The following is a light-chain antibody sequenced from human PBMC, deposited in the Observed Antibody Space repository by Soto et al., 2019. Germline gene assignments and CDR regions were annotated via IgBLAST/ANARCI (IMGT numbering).Light chain of an antibody. J-gene: IGKJ2*01. CDR3: QQRSDWFT. Sequence: EVVLTQSPATLSLSPGERATLSCRASQSVSSYLVWYQQKPGQAPRLLIYDAANRAIGIPARFSGSGSGTDFTLTISRLEPEDSAVYYCQQRSDWFTFGQGTKLEIK. V-gene: IGKV3-11*01. CDR1: QSVSSY. CDR2: DAA.